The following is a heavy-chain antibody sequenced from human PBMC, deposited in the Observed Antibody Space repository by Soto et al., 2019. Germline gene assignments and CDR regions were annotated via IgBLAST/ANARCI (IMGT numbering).Heavy chain of an antibody. D-gene: IGHD1-26*01. CDR3: ARGVSAGVDY. V-gene: IGHV1-8*01. CDR2: MEPSTGRT. Sequence: ASVKVSCKASGYSFTSLDINWVRQTAGQGLEWMGWMEPSTGRTGYAQKFQGRVTMTRDTSINTAYMELTTLTSDDTAFYYCARGVSAGVDYWGQGTAVTVSS. CDR1: GYSFTSLD. J-gene: IGHJ4*03.